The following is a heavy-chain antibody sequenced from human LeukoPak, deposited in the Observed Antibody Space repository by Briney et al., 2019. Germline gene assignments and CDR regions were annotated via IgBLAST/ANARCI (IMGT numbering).Heavy chain of an antibody. CDR1: GGAISIGGYY. V-gene: IGHV4-31*03. CDR3: ARELGASSATTG. J-gene: IGHJ4*02. D-gene: IGHD6-13*01. Sequence: SQTLSLTCSVSGGAISIGGYYWTWIRQHPGKGLEWIGYLYHSGRSLYNPSLKSRLTLSVDTSKNQFFLHLSSVTVADTAVYYCARELGASSATTGWGQGTLVTVSA. CDR2: LYHSGRS.